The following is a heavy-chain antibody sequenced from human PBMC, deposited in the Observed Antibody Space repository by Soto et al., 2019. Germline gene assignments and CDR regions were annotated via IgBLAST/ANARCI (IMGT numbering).Heavy chain of an antibody. V-gene: IGHV3-15*01. CDR2: IKSKTDGGTT. CDR3: TTLPNYDDSCGYYYDTGGYYFDY. CDR1: GFTFSNAW. Sequence: GESLKISCAASGFTFSNAWMSWVRQAPGKGLEWVGRIKSKTDGGTTDYAAPVKGRFTISRDDSKNTLYLQMNSLKTEDTDVYYCTTLPNYDDSCGYYYDTGGYYFDYWGQGTLVTVSS. J-gene: IGHJ4*02. D-gene: IGHD3-22*01.